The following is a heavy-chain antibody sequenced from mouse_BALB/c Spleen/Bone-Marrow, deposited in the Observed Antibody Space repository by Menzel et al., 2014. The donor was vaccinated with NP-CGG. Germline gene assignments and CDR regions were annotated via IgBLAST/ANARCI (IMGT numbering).Heavy chain of an antibody. D-gene: IGHD1-3*01. CDR2: INPSNGGT. J-gene: IGHJ4*01. Sequence: QVQLQQSGAELVKPGASVKLSCKASGYTFTNYYIYWVKQRPGQGLEWIGGINPSNGGTKFNEKFKNKATLTIDKSSSTPYIHLRSLTFEASAIFYCKRYNYSPPYYAMDYGGQGTPVTVSS. V-gene: IGHV1S81*02. CDR3: KRYNYSPPYYAMDY. CDR1: GYTFTNYY.